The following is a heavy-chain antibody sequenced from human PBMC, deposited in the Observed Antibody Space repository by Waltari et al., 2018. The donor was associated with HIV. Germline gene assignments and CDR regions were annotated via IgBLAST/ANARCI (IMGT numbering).Heavy chain of an antibody. J-gene: IGHJ4*02. D-gene: IGHD2-2*01. CDR1: GSPFTSYW. CDR2: IKQDGSEK. CDR3: ATSRTFDY. Sequence: EVLLVESGGGLVQPGGSLRLSCTASGSPFTSYWLSWVRQAPGKGLEWVANIKQDGSEKYYVDSVKGRFTISRDNAKNSLYLQMNSLRAEDTAMYYCATSRTFDYWGQGTLVTVSS. V-gene: IGHV3-7*01.